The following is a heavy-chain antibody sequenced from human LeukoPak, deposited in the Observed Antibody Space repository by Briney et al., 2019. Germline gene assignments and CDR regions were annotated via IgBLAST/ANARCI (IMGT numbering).Heavy chain of an antibody. D-gene: IGHD1-26*01. V-gene: IGHV4-38-2*02. J-gene: IGHJ4*02. CDR3: ARAAGWELPTTYDY. CDR1: GHSISSGYY. Sequence: PSETLSLTCTVSGHSISSGYYWGWIRQPRGKGLEWIGSIYHSGSTYYNPSLKSRVTISVDTSKNQFSLKLSSVTAADTAVYYCARAAGWELPTTYDYWGQGTLVTVSS. CDR2: IYHSGST.